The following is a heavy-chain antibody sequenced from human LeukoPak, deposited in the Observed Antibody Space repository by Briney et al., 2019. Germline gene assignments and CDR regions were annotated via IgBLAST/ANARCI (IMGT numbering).Heavy chain of an antibody. Sequence: SETLSLTCTVSGGSISSYYWSWIRQPPGKGLEWIGYIYYSGSTNYNPSLKSRVTISVDTSKNQFSLKLSSVTAADTAVYYCARDNWGNYDIDYWGQGTLVTVSS. CDR2: IYYSGST. CDR3: ARDNWGNYDIDY. D-gene: IGHD3-22*01. J-gene: IGHJ4*02. V-gene: IGHV4-59*01. CDR1: GGSISSYY.